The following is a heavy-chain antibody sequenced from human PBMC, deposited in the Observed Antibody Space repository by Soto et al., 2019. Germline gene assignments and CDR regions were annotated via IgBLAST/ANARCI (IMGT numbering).Heavy chain of an antibody. Sequence: EVQLVESGGGLVQPGRSLRLSCTASGFTFDDYAMHWVRQAPGKGLEWVSGISWNSGSIGYADSVKGRFTISRDNAKNSLYLQMNSLRAEDTALYYCAKAAEGYSYGYGDYWGQGTLVTVSS. CDR2: ISWNSGSI. CDR1: GFTFDDYA. CDR3: AKAAEGYSYGYGDY. J-gene: IGHJ4*02. D-gene: IGHD5-18*01. V-gene: IGHV3-9*01.